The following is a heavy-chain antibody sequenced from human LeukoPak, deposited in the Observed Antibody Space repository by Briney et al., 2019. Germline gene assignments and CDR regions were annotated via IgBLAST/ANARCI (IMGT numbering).Heavy chain of an antibody. Sequence: PSETLSLTCSVSGGSVSSGTYYWSWIRQSAGKGLEWIGHISTSGNTNYNPSVRSRVTISLDTSKNQFSLKLTSVTAADTALYYCARGGGYYFDTEDYWGQGTLVTVPS. J-gene: IGHJ4*02. CDR3: ARGGGYYFDTEDY. V-gene: IGHV4-61*09. CDR1: GGSVSSGTYY. D-gene: IGHD3-22*01. CDR2: ISTSGNT.